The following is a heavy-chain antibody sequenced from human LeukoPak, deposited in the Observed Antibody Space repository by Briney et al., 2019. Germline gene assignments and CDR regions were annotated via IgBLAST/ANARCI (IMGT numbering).Heavy chain of an antibody. Sequence: GGSLRLSCAASGFTFSSFSMHWVRQAPGKGLEWVSVISSDGSTKYFADSVKGRFTISRDNSKNTLYLQINSLRAEDTAVYYCVRERAVNGWTSAHFDYWGQGTLVTVSS. J-gene: IGHJ4*02. V-gene: IGHV3-30*14. D-gene: IGHD6-19*01. CDR3: VRERAVNGWTSAHFDY. CDR2: ISSDGSTK. CDR1: GFTFSSFS.